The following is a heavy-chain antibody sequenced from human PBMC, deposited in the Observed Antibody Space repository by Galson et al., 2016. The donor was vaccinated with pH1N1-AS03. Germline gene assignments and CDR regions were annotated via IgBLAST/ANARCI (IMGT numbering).Heavy chain of an antibody. J-gene: IGHJ5*02. CDR1: GASISSGGLS. V-gene: IGHV3-23*01. Sequence: ETLSLTCAVSGASISSGGLSWSWVRQAPGKGLEWVSGVGGVDGSLWYAESVKGRFTVSRDNSKGTLDLQMNSLRADDTAVYYCARGSGSPHWFDPWGQGTLVTVSS. D-gene: IGHD3-3*01. CDR3: ARGSGSPHWFDP. CDR2: VGGVDGSL.